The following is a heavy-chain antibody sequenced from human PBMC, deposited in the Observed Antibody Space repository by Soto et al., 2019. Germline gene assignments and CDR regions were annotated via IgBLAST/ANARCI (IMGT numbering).Heavy chain of an antibody. CDR1: GFTFSSLW. V-gene: IGHV3-7*05. Sequence: EVQLVESGGDLVQPGGSLRLSCAASGFTFSSLWMTWVRQAPGKGLECVANIKEDGSVKYYVDSVKGRFTISRDNAENSLYLQMVGLRAEDTAVYYCARATRSPDFRGQGTLVTVSS. CDR3: ARATRSPDF. J-gene: IGHJ4*02. CDR2: IKEDGSVK.